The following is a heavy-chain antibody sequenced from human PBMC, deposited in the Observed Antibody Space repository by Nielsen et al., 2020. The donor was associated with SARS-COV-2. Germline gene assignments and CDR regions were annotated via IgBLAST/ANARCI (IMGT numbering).Heavy chain of an antibody. CDR2: IKQDGSEK. CDR1: GFTFSSYW. V-gene: IGHV3-7*01. D-gene: IGHD6-19*01. J-gene: IGHJ4*02. CDR3: AREAESSGWPVYYFDY. Sequence: GESLKISCAASGFTFSSYWMSWVRQAPGKGLEWVANIKQDGSEKYYVDSVKGRFTISRDNAKNSLYLQMNSLRAEDTAVYYCAREAESSGWPVYYFDYWGQGTLVTVSS.